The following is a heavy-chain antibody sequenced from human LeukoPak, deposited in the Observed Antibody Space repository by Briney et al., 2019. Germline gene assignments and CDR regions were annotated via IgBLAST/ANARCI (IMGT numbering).Heavy chain of an antibody. CDR3: AREAPTYYFDY. CDR2: ISSSSSYI. Sequence: GGSLRLSCTVSGFTVSSNSMSWVRQAPGKGLEWVSSISSSSSYIYYADSVKGRFTISRDNAKNSLYLQMNSLRAEDTAVYYCAREAPTYYFDYWGQGTLVTVSS. V-gene: IGHV3-21*01. J-gene: IGHJ4*02. CDR1: GFTVSSNS.